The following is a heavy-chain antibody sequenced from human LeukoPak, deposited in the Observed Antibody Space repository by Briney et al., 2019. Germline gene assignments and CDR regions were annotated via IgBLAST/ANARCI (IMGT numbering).Heavy chain of an antibody. D-gene: IGHD1-26*01. CDR1: AFTFSDYS. CDR3: ARDRIKSGSYYFDY. Sequence: GGSLRLSCAASAFTFSDYSMNWVRQAPGKGLEWVSYISGRSSTIYYADSVKGRFTISRDNAKNSMYLQMSSLRAEDTAVYYCARDRIKSGSYYFDYWGQGTLVTVSS. CDR2: ISGRSSTI. V-gene: IGHV3-48*01. J-gene: IGHJ4*02.